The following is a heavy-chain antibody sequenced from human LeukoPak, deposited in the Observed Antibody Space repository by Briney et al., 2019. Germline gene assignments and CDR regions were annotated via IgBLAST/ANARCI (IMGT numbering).Heavy chain of an antibody. J-gene: IGHJ6*03. CDR1: GFTFDDYA. CDR3: ARRSRGYSYGLTFYYMDV. V-gene: IGHV3-9*03. CDR2: ISWNSGTI. D-gene: IGHD5-18*01. Sequence: GGSLRLSCAASGFTFDDYAMHWVRQAPGKGLEWVSGISWNSGTIGYADSVKGRFTISRDNAKNSLYLQMNSLRAEDMALYYCARRSRGYSYGLTFYYMDVWGKGTTVTVSS.